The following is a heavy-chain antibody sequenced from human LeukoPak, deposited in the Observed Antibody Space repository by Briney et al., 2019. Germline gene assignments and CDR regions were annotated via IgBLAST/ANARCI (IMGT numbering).Heavy chain of an antibody. Sequence: GGSLRLSCAASGFTFSIYDMSWVRQAPGKGLEWVANINLDGTEEHYVDSSLKGRFTISRDNAKNSLYLQMTSLRVEDTAVYYCASGRHDFLHWGQGTLVTVSS. CDR3: ASGRHDFLH. J-gene: IGHJ4*02. D-gene: IGHD3/OR15-3a*01. CDR1: GFTFSIYD. CDR2: INLDGTEE. V-gene: IGHV3-7*01.